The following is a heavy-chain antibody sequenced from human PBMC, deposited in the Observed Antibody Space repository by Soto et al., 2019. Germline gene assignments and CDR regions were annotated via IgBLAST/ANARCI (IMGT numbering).Heavy chain of an antibody. D-gene: IGHD1-26*01. CDR2: IWYDGSNK. V-gene: IGHV3-33*01. J-gene: IGHJ6*02. Sequence: GVPMRLCWAASGGNCVNHGRRWVSQATGKGLEWVAVIWYDGSNKYYADSVKGRFTISRDNSKNTLYLQMNSLRAEDTAVYYCARDGTGMDVRGQGTTVTVSS. CDR3: ARDGTGMDV. CDR1: GGNCVNHG.